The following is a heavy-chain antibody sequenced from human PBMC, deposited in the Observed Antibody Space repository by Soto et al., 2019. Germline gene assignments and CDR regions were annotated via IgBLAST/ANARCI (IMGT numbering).Heavy chain of an antibody. D-gene: IGHD4-17*01. CDR3: TRHWDYGDLYYFDY. CDR2: IRSKANSYAT. V-gene: IGHV3-73*01. Sequence: ASGKGLEWVGRIRSKANSYATAYAASVKGRFTISRDDSKNTAYLQMNSLKTEDTAVYYCTRHWDYGDLYYFDYWGQGALVTVSS. J-gene: IGHJ4*02.